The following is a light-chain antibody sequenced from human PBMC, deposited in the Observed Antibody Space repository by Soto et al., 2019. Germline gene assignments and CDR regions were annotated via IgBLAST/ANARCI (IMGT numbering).Light chain of an antibody. CDR3: QQYGSSYPWT. CDR2: GAS. J-gene: IGKJ1*01. V-gene: IGKV3-20*01. CDR1: QSVRSN. Sequence: EIVMTQSPATLSVSPGERATLSCRASQSVRSNLGWYQQKPGQAPRLLIYGASSRATGIPDRFSGSGSGTDSTLTIRRLEPEDFAVYYCQQYGSSYPWTFGQGTKVDIK.